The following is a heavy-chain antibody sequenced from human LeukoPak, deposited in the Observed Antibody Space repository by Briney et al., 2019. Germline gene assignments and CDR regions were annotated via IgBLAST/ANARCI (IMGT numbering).Heavy chain of an antibody. CDR1: GYTFTSYG. Sequence: ASVKVSCKASGYTFTSYGISWVRQAPGQGLEWMGWISAYNGNTNYAQKLQGRVTMTTDTSTSTAYMELRSLRSDDTAVYYCAREVVVVTTTSVGFDYWGQGTLVTVSS. CDR2: ISAYNGNT. D-gene: IGHD3-22*01. J-gene: IGHJ4*02. V-gene: IGHV1-18*01. CDR3: AREVVVVTTTSVGFDY.